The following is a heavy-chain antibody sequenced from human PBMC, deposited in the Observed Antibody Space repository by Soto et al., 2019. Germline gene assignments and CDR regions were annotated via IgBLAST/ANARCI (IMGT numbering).Heavy chain of an antibody. Sequence: ASVKVSCKASGYTFTSYYMHWVRQAPGQGLEWMGIIDPSGGSTSYAQKFQGRVTMTRDTSTSTVYMELSSLRSEDTAVYYCARHTKPGGYYFGMDVWGQGTTVTVSS. CDR1: GYTFTSYY. CDR3: ARHTKPGGYYFGMDV. J-gene: IGHJ6*02. CDR2: IDPSGGST. V-gene: IGHV1-46*01. D-gene: IGHD2-8*01.